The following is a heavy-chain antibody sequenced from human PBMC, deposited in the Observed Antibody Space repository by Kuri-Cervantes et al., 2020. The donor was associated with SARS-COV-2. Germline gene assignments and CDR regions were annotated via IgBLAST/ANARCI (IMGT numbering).Heavy chain of an antibody. V-gene: IGHV1-69*04. CDR2: IIPILGIA. J-gene: IGHJ6*02. D-gene: IGHD6-13*01. CDR1: GGTFSSYA. Sequence: SVKVSCKASGGTFSSYAISWVRQAPGQGLEWMGRIIPILGIANYAQKFQGRVTITADKSTSTAYMELSSLRSEDTAVYYCAREYSSSWCARPDYYYGMDVWGQGTTVTVSS. CDR3: AREYSSSWCARPDYYYGMDV.